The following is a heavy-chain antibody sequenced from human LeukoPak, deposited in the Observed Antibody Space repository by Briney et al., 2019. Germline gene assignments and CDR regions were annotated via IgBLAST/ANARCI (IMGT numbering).Heavy chain of an antibody. J-gene: IGHJ3*02. D-gene: IGHD5-24*01. Sequence: PGGSLRLSCTGSGFTVSSSYMSWIRQPPGKGLEWIGYIYYSGSTNYNPSLKSRVTISVDTSKNQFSLKLSSVTAADTAVYYCAGCRDGYNFAFDIWGQGTMVTVSS. CDR1: GFTVSSSY. CDR2: IYYSGST. CDR3: AGCRDGYNFAFDI. V-gene: IGHV4-59*02.